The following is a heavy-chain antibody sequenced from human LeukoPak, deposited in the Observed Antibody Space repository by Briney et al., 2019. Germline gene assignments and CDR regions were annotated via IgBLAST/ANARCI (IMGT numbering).Heavy chain of an antibody. CDR1: GFTFSSYG. Sequence: GGSLRLSCAASGFTFSSYGMTWVRQAPGKGLEWVSGISGSAGSRNYADSVKGRFTTSRDNSKNTLYLQMNSLRAEDTAVYYCAKDLLGSGYPFDYWGQGTLVTVPS. CDR2: ISGSAGSR. D-gene: IGHD3-3*01. V-gene: IGHV3-23*01. CDR3: AKDLLGSGYPFDY. J-gene: IGHJ4*02.